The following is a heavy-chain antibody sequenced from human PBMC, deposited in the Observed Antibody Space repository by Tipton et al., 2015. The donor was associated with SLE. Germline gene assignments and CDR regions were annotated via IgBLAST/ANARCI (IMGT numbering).Heavy chain of an antibody. Sequence: SLRLSCSASGFTFSNYAMSWVRQAPGKGLGWVSAISGTSVDIYYADSVRGRFTISRDNSKKTLYLQMNILSAGDTAVYYCPKDFPSLTWFGDWGQGALVTVSS. CDR2: ISGTSVDI. CDR1: GFTFSNYA. CDR3: PKDFPSLTWFGD. J-gene: IGHJ5*02. D-gene: IGHD3-16*02. V-gene: IGHV3-23*01.